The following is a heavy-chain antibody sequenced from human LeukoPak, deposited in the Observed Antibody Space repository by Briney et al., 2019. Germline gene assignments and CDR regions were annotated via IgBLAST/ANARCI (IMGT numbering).Heavy chain of an antibody. Sequence: NPSETLSLTCAVSGGSISSGGYSWSWIRQPPGKGLEWIGYIYYSGSTYYNPSLKSRVTISVDTSKNQFSLKLSSVTAADTAVYYCARVRYCSGGSCYFYFDYWGQGTLVTVSS. CDR2: IYYSGST. V-gene: IGHV4-30-4*07. CDR1: GGSISSGGYS. D-gene: IGHD2-15*01. J-gene: IGHJ4*02. CDR3: ARVRYCSGGSCYFYFDY.